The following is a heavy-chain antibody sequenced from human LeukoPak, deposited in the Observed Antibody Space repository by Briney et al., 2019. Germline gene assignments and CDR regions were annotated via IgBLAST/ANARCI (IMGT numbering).Heavy chain of an antibody. CDR1: GFTFSSYA. V-gene: IGHV3-7*01. CDR2: IKQDGSEK. D-gene: IGHD2-2*01. CDR3: ARDTFRVLGYCSSTSCGGAFDI. Sequence: GGSLRLSCAASGFTFSSYAMHWVRQAPGKGLEWVANIKQDGSEKYYVDSVKGRFTIFRDNAKNSLYLQMNSLRAEDTAVYYCARDTFRVLGYCSSTSCGGAFDIWGQGTMVTVSS. J-gene: IGHJ3*02.